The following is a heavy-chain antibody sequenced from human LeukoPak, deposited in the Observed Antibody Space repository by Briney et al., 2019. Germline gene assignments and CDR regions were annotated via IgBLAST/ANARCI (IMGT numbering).Heavy chain of an antibody. V-gene: IGHV3-53*01. J-gene: IGHJ4*02. D-gene: IGHD5-18*01. CDR1: GFTVSNNY. CDR3: ARGSGYSYGFPDY. Sequence: PGGSLRLSCAASGFTVSNNYMSWVRQAPGKGLEWVSVIYSGDITYYADSVKGRFTISRDNSKSTLYLQMNSLRAEDTAVYYCARGSGYSYGFPDYWGQGTLVTVSS. CDR2: IYSGDIT.